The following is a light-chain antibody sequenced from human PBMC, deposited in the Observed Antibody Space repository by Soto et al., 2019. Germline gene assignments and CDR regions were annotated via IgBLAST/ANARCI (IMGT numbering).Light chain of an antibody. J-gene: IGKJ5*01. CDR2: GAS. Sequence: EIVLTQSPGTLSLSPGERATLSCRASQGVRRSYLARYQQKPGQAPRLLIYGASSRATGIPDRFSGSGSGTDFTLTNSRLEPEDFAVYYCQQYDSAPDTFGQGTRLEIK. CDR1: QGVRRSY. CDR3: QQYDSAPDT. V-gene: IGKV3-20*01.